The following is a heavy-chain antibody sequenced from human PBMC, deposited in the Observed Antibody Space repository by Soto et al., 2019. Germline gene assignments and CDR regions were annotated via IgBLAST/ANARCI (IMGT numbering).Heavy chain of an antibody. CDR1: GLTFSSYA. V-gene: IGHV3-23*01. Sequence: GGSLRLSCAASGLTFSSYAMSWVRQAPGKGLEWVSAISGSGGSTYYADSVKGRFTISRDNSKNTLYLQMNSLRAEDTAVYYCAKGGYCSSTSCYYYYYMDVWGKGTTVTVSS. J-gene: IGHJ6*03. D-gene: IGHD2-2*01. CDR2: ISGSGGST. CDR3: AKGGYCSSTSCYYYYYMDV.